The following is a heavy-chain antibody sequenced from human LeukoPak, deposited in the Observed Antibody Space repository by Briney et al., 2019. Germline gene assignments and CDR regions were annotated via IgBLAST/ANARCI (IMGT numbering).Heavy chain of an antibody. Sequence: GGSLRLSCAASGFTFSNYAMSWVRQAQGKGLEWVSGISGSGGSTYYADSVKGRFTISRDNSKNTLYLQMNSPRAEDTAVYYCAKRVVYYFDYWGQGTLVTVSS. V-gene: IGHV3-23*01. CDR2: ISGSGGST. CDR3: AKRVVYYFDY. D-gene: IGHD2-8*02. CDR1: GFTFSNYA. J-gene: IGHJ4*02.